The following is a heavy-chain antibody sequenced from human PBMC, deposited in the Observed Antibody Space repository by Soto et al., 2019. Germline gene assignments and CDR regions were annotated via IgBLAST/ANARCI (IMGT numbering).Heavy chain of an antibody. D-gene: IGHD2-15*01. V-gene: IGHV1-24*01. Sequence: QVQLVQSGAEVKKHGASVKVSYKVSGYTLTELSMHWVRQAPGKGLEWMGGFDPEDGETIYAQKFQGRVTMTEDTSTDTAYMELSSLRSEDTAVYYCAAGYCSGGSCYRDYMDVWGKGTTVTVSS. CDR1: GYTLTELS. J-gene: IGHJ6*03. CDR2: FDPEDGET. CDR3: AAGYCSGGSCYRDYMDV.